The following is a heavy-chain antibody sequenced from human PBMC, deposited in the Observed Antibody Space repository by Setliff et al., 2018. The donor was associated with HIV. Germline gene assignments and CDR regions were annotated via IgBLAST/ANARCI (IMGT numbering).Heavy chain of an antibody. Sequence: GGSLRLSCVGSGFTFNGYAMNWVRQAPGKGLEWVSYISSSSSSIYYGDSVKGRFTISRDNAKNSLGLEMHSLTDEDTAVYYCVRDPGGIFDAFDVWGQGTMVTV. D-gene: IGHD3-3*01. V-gene: IGHV3-48*02. CDR1: GFTFNGYA. J-gene: IGHJ3*01. CDR3: VRDPGGIFDAFDV. CDR2: ISSSSSSI.